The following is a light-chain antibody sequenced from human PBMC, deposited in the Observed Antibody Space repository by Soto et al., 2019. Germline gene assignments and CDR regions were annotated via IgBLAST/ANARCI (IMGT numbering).Light chain of an antibody. CDR2: EVS. J-gene: IGLJ1*01. CDR3: SSYAGSNNYV. V-gene: IGLV2-8*01. CDR1: SGDVGGYNY. Sequence: QSVLTQPPSASVSPGQSVTISCTGTSGDVGGYNYVSWYQQHPGKAPKLMIFEVSERPSGVPDRFSASKSCNTASLTVSGLQAEDEADYYCSSYAGSNNYVFGTGTKVTVL.